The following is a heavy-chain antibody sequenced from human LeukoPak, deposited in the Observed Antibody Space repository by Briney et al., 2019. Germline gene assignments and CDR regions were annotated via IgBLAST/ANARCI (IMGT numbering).Heavy chain of an antibody. Sequence: SETLSLTCTVSGGSISSSSYYWGWIRQPPGKGLEWIGSIYYSGSTYYNPSLKSRVTITVDTSNNQFSLNLRSVTAADTAVYYCARYMRDSGTYDFDYWGQGTLVTVSS. CDR1: GGSISSSSYY. CDR2: IYYSGST. CDR3: ARYMRDSGTYDFDY. V-gene: IGHV4-39*07. D-gene: IGHD3-3*01. J-gene: IGHJ4*02.